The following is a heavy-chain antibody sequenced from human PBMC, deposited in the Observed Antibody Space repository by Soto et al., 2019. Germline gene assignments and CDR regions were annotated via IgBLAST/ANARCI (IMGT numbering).Heavy chain of an antibody. CDR3: ARDKYIVVVVDATPGSAFDI. V-gene: IGHV3-30-3*01. D-gene: IGHD2-15*01. CDR2: ISYDGSNK. Sequence: PGGCLRLSCAASGFTFNIYAMHWVRQAPGKGLEWVAVISYDGSNKYYADSVKGRFTISRDNSKNTLYLQMNSLRAEDTAVYYCARDKYIVVVVDATPGSAFDIWGQGTMVTVSS. J-gene: IGHJ3*02. CDR1: GFTFNIYA.